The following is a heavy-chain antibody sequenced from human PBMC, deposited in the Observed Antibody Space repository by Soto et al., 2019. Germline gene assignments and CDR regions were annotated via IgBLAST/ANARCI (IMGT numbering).Heavy chain of an antibody. V-gene: IGHV3-33*01. Sequence: VGTLRPSCAASVFTLSSYSMQWFRQAPVRALEWVALIWFDGSDKYYADSVKGRFTISRDNSKNTLYLQMNSLRADDTAVYYCARLYCSSTSCFSVGAFDIWGQGTMVTVSS. D-gene: IGHD2-2*01. CDR2: IWFDGSDK. CDR3: ARLYCSSTSCFSVGAFDI. CDR1: VFTLSSYS. J-gene: IGHJ3*02.